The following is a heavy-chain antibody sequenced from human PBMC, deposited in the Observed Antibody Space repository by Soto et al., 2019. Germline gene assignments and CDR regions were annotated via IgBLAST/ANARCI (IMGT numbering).Heavy chain of an antibody. CDR2: ISSSGSTI. V-gene: IGHV3-11*01. CDR1: GFTFSDYH. CDR3: ARDWNVRGVINYGMDV. Sequence: GGSLRLSCAASGFTFSDYHMSWIRQAPGKGLEWVSYISSSGSTIYYADSVKGRFTISRDNAKNSLYLQMNSLRAEDTAVYYCARDWNVRGVINYGMDVWGQGXTVTVSS. J-gene: IGHJ6*02. D-gene: IGHD3-10*01.